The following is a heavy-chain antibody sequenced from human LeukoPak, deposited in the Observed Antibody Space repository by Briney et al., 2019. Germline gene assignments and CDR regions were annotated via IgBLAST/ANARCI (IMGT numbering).Heavy chain of an antibody. Sequence: GGSLRLSCAASGFTFSKYAMHWVRQAPGKGLEYASPIISNGDSTYYAISVQGRFTISRDNSKNTLYLQMGSLRVEDMGVYYCAREGASSGSYSYWGQGTLVTVSS. CDR2: IISNGDST. CDR3: AREGASSGSYSY. D-gene: IGHD1-26*01. V-gene: IGHV3-64*01. CDR1: GFTFSKYA. J-gene: IGHJ4*02.